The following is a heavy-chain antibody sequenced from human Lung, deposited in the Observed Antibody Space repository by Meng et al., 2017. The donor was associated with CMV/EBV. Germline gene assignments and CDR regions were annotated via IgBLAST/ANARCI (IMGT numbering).Heavy chain of an antibody. CDR3: ARANEYPEGYQSLYERDNWFDP. CDR1: GYTFTSYY. Sequence: ASVKVSXKASGYTFTSYYIHWVRQAPGQGLEWMGLINPSGGSTSYAQKFQGRVTMTRDTSTSTVYMELSSLRSEDTAVYYCARANEYPEGYQSLYERDNWFDPWGQGTLVTVSS. V-gene: IGHV1-46*01. D-gene: IGHD2-2*02. J-gene: IGHJ5*02. CDR2: INPSGGST.